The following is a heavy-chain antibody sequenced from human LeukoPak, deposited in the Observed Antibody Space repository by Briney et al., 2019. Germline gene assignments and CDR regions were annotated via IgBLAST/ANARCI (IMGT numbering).Heavy chain of an antibody. V-gene: IGHV3-13*01. CDR2: IGTAGDT. Sequence: GGSLRLSCAASGFTFSSYDMHWVRQATGKGLEWVSAIGTAGDTHYPGSVKGRFTISRENAKNSLYLQMNSLRAGDTAVYYCARAGHDSSGSFAFDIWGQGTMVTVSS. J-gene: IGHJ3*02. CDR3: ARAGHDSSGSFAFDI. CDR1: GFTFSSYD. D-gene: IGHD3-22*01.